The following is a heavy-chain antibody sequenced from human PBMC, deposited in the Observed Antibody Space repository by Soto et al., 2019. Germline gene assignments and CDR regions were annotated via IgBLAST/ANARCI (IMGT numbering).Heavy chain of an antibody. J-gene: IGHJ5*02. Sequence: PSETRSVTCTVSGGSTRSSSYYWGWIRQPPGKGLKWIGRIYYSGSTYNNPSLKSRVTISVDTSKNQFSLKLSSVTAADTAVYYCACLSAASGWYWLDPPGQGSLVTVSS. CDR1: GGSTRSSSYY. V-gene: IGHV4-39*01. D-gene: IGHD6-19*01. CDR3: ACLSAASGWYWLDP. CDR2: IYYSGST.